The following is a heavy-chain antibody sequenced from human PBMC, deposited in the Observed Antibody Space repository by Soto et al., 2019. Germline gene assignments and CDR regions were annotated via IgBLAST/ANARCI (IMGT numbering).Heavy chain of an antibody. Sequence: GASVKVSCKASGYTFTSYGISWVRQAPGQGLEWMGWINAYNGNTNYAQKLQGRVAMTTDTSTTAAYMELRSLRSDDTAVYYCASVTGYDYGAVFYIWGQGTMVPVSS. CDR3: ASVTGYDYGAVFYI. V-gene: IGHV1-18*01. J-gene: IGHJ3*02. CDR1: GYTFTSYG. D-gene: IGHD5-12*01. CDR2: INAYNGNT.